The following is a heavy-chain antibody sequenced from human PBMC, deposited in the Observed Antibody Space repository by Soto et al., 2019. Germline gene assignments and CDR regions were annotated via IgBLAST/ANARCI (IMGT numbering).Heavy chain of an antibody. V-gene: IGHV3-49*03. CDR3: TRLRITIFGVVSEGYYYYYMDV. J-gene: IGHJ6*03. Sequence: PGGSLRLSCTASGFTFGDYAMSWFRQAPGKGLEWVGFIRSKAYGGTTEYAASVKGRFAISRDDSKSIAYLQMNSLKTEDTAVYYCTRLRITIFGVVSEGYYYYYMDVWGKGTTVTVSS. CDR2: IRSKAYGGTT. D-gene: IGHD3-3*01. CDR1: GFTFGDYA.